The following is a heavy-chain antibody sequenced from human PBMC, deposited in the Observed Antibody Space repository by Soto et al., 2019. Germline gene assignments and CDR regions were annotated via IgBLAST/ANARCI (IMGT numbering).Heavy chain of an antibody. CDR1: GFTFSSYS. Sequence: PGGSLRLSCAASGFTFSSYSMNLVRHSTGEGLEWVASISSSSSYIYYADSVKGRFPISRDNAKNSLYLQMNSLRAEDTAVYYCARRDYTQGMDVWGQGTTVTVSS. D-gene: IGHD4-17*01. CDR2: ISSSSSYI. J-gene: IGHJ6*02. CDR3: ARRDYTQGMDV. V-gene: IGHV3-21*01.